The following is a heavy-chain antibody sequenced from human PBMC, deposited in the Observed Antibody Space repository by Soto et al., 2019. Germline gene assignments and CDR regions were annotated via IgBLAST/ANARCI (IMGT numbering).Heavy chain of an antibody. CDR3: AREGSAAHFDY. CDR2: IYHSGST. CDR1: VGSISSGGYS. D-gene: IGHD2-2*01. V-gene: IGHV4-30-2*01. Sequence: SETLSLTCAVSVGSISSGGYSWSWIRQPPGKGLEWIGYIYHSGSTYYNPSLKSRVTISVDRSKNQFSLKLSSATAADTAVYYCAREGSAAHFDYWGQGTLVTVS. J-gene: IGHJ4*02.